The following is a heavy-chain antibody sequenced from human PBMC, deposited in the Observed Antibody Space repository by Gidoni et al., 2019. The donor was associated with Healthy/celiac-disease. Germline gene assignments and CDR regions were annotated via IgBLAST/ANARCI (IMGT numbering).Heavy chain of an antibody. D-gene: IGHD3-3*01. CDR2: INHSGST. CDR1: GGSFGGYY. J-gene: IGHJ6*02. CDR3: ARVGVLRFLEWLGGSNYYYGMDV. V-gene: IGHV4-34*01. Sequence: QVQLQQWGAGLLKPSETLSLTCAVYGGSFGGYYWSWIRQPPGKGLEWIGEINHSGSTNYNPSLKSRVTISVDTSKNQFSLKLSSVTAADTAVYYCARVGVLRFLEWLGGSNYYYGMDVWGQGTTVTVSS.